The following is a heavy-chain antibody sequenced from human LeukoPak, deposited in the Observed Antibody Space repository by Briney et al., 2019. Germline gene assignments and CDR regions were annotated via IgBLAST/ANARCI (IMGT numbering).Heavy chain of an antibody. V-gene: IGHV3-23*01. CDR3: ATLNGYGYYYDSSGPDY. J-gene: IGHJ4*02. CDR2: ISGSGGST. CDR1: GCTFSRYA. D-gene: IGHD3-22*01. Sequence: PGGYLRLSCAASGCTFSRYAMSWVRQAPGKGLEWVSAISGSGGSTYYADSVKGRFTISRDNSKNTLYLQMNSLRAEDTAVYYCATLNGYGYYYDSSGPDYWGQGTLATVSS.